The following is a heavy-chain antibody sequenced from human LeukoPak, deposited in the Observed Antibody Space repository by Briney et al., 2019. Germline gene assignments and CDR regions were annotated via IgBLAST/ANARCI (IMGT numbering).Heavy chain of an antibody. Sequence: ASVKVSCKASGYTFTAYYLHWVRQAPGQRLEGMGWINPNTGDTEPAQNFQGRVTMTRDTTISTAYLELTRLTSDDTAVYYCASYPRYVSTPPFDYWGQGTLVTVSS. V-gene: IGHV1-2*02. CDR2: INPNTGDT. J-gene: IGHJ4*02. CDR3: ASYPRYVSTPPFDY. D-gene: IGHD2-15*01. CDR1: GYTFTAYY.